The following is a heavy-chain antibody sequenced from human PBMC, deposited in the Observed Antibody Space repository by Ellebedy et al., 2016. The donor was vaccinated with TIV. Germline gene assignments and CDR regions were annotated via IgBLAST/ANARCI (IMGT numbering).Heavy chain of an antibody. CDR3: ARGGGSRRDGYNCFDY. J-gene: IGHJ4*02. Sequence: AASVKVSCKASGYTFTGYYMHWVRQAPGQGLEWMGWINPNSGGTNYAQKFQGRVTMTRDTSISTAYMELSRLRSDDTAVYYCARGGGSRRDGYNCFDYWGQGTLVTVSS. CDR1: GYTFTGYY. CDR2: INPNSGGT. D-gene: IGHD5-24*01. V-gene: IGHV1-2*02.